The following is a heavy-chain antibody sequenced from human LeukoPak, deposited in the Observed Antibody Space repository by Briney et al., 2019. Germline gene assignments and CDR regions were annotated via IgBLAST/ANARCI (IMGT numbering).Heavy chain of an antibody. Sequence: GASVKVSCKASGYTFTSYGISWVRQAPGQGLEWMGWISAYNGNTNYAQKLQGRVTMTTDTSTSTAYMELRSLRSDDTAVYYCARADSWDYYYYMDVWGKGTTVTVSS. V-gene: IGHV1-18*01. D-gene: IGHD2-15*01. J-gene: IGHJ6*03. CDR1: GYTFTSYG. CDR3: ARADSWDYYYYMDV. CDR2: ISAYNGNT.